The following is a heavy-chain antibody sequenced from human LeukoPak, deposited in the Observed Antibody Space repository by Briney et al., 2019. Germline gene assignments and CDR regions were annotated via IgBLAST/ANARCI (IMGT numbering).Heavy chain of an antibody. D-gene: IGHD2-15*01. CDR2: FSGSGGST. Sequence: GGSLSLFCAASGFTFSSYGMSWVRQAPGKGVEWVSAFSGSGGSTFYADSVKGRFTISRDNSKNTLYLQMNSLRAEDTAVYCCAKNGDRGAYCSGGSCYPYYYYYMDVWGKGTTVTISS. V-gene: IGHV3-23*01. CDR3: AKNGDRGAYCSGGSCYPYYYYYMDV. CDR1: GFTFSSYG. J-gene: IGHJ6*03.